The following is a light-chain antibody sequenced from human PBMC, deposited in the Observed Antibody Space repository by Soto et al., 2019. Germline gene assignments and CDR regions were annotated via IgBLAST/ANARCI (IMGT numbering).Light chain of an antibody. J-gene: IGKJ2*01. CDR2: GAS. V-gene: IGKV3-20*01. CDR3: QQYGSSPPYT. CDR1: QSVGSNY. Sequence: DIVLTQSPGTLSLSPGERATLSCRASQSVGSNYLAWYQQKPGQAPRLLIYGASSRASGIPDRFSGSGSGTDFTLTISRLEPEDFAVYYCQQYGSSPPYTFGQGTKLEI.